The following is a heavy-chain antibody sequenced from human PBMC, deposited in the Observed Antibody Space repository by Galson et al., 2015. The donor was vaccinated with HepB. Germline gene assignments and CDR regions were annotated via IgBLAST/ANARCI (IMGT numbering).Heavy chain of an antibody. J-gene: IGHJ6*02. D-gene: IGHD1-26*01. V-gene: IGHV3-48*03. Sequence: SLRLSCAASGFTFSSYEMNWVRQAPGKGLEWVSYISSSGSTIYYADSVKGRFTISRDNAKNSLYLQMNSLRAEDTAVYYCARGSGSYEEDYYYGMDVWGQGTTVTVSS. CDR3: ARGSGSYEEDYYYGMDV. CDR1: GFTFSSYE. CDR2: ISSSGSTI.